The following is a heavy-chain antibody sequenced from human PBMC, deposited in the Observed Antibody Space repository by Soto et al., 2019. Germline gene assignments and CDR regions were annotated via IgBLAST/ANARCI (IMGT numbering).Heavy chain of an antibody. D-gene: IGHD3-16*01. Sequence: GGSLRLSCAASGFSFSNYAMSWVRQAPGKGLEWVAVITYDGRDKYYADSVKGRFTISRDNSKNTLYLQMNSLRAEDTAVYYCAKDNTFGSYYYYYGMDVWGQGTTVTVSS. V-gene: IGHV3-30*18. CDR3: AKDNTFGSYYYYYGMDV. CDR1: GFSFSNYA. CDR2: ITYDGRDK. J-gene: IGHJ6*02.